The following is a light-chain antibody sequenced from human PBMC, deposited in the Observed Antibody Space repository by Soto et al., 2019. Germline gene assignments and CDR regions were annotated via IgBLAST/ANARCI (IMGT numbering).Light chain of an antibody. V-gene: IGLV1-40*01. CDR1: SSNIGAGYD. J-gene: IGLJ1*01. Sequence: QSVLTQPPSVSGAPGQRVTISCTGSSSNIGAGYDVHWYQQLPGTAPKLHIYGNSNRPSGVPERFSGSKSGTSASLAITRLQAEDEADYYCQSYDSSLSVLYVFGTGTKVTVL. CDR3: QSYDSSLSVLYV. CDR2: GNS.